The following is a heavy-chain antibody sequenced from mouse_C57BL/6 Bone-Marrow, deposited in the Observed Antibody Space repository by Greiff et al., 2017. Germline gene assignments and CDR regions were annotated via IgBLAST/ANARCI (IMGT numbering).Heavy chain of an antibody. J-gene: IGHJ2*01. Sequence: VQRVESGAELARPGASVKLSCKASGYTFTSYGISWVKQRTGQGLEWIGEIYPGSGNTYYNEKFKGKATLTADKYSRTAYMELRSLTSEDSAVYFCARIYYGVLNCFDYGGQGTTLTVSA. CDR3: ARIYYGVLNCFDY. CDR1: GYTFTSYG. CDR2: IYPGSGNT. D-gene: IGHD2-1*01. V-gene: IGHV1-81*01.